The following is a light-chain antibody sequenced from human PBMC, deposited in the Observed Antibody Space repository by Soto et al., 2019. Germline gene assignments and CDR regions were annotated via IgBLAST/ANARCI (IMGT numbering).Light chain of an antibody. V-gene: IGLV2-23*02. J-gene: IGLJ1*01. CDR3: CVYAASTTSDV. CDR2: EVN. Sequence: QSVLTQPASVSGSPGQSITIPCTATSSDVASYNLVSWYQQHPDKAPKLLIFEVNQRPSGVSDRFSGSKSGYTAALTISGLQAEDEAYYYCCVYAASTTSDVFGGGTKVNVL. CDR1: SSDVASYNL.